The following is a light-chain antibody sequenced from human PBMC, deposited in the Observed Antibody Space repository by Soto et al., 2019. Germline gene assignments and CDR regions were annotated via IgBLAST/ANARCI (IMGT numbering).Light chain of an antibody. CDR2: TAS. CDR1: QGIGSD. J-gene: IGKJ4*01. V-gene: IGKV1-6*01. Sequence: AIPMTQSPSSLSASVGDRVTITCRASQGIGSDLGWYQQKPGKAPKLLIYTASSLQSGVPSRFSGSGSGTDFTLTISSLQPEDFATYYCLQDYNYPLTFGGGTKVEIK. CDR3: LQDYNYPLT.